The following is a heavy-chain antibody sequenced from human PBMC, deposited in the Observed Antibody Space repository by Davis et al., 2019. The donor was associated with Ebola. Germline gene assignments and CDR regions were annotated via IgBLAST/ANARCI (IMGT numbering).Heavy chain of an antibody. CDR3: ARGQRWLQFQPILRGMDV. J-gene: IGHJ6*02. Sequence: PGGSLRLSCVASGLTFSTYTMNWVRQAPGKGLEWVSSISITSSYIYYADSVKGRFTISRDNAKNSLYLQMNSLRAEDTAVYYCARGQRWLQFQPILRGMDVWGQGTTVTVSS. V-gene: IGHV3-21*01. CDR1: GLTFSTYT. CDR2: ISITSSYI. D-gene: IGHD5-24*01.